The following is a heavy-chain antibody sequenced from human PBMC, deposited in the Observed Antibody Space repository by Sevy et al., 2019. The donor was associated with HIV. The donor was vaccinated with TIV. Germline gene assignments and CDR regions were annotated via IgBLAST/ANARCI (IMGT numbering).Heavy chain of an antibody. J-gene: IGHJ6*02. V-gene: IGHV3-30*18. Sequence: GGSLRLSCAASGFTFSSFGMHWVRQAPGKGLEWVSFISYDGSNKKYADSVKGRLTVSRDKSKNTLYLQMNSLRAEDTAVYYRAKDLDYFDSSAGPSSLIYNYYYGLEDWGPGTTVTVSS. CDR2: ISYDGSNK. CDR3: AKDLDYFDSSAGPSSLIYNYYYGLED. CDR1: GFTFSSFG. D-gene: IGHD3-22*01.